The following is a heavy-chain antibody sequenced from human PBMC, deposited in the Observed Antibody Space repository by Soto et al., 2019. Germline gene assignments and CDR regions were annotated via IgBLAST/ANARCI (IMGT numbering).Heavy chain of an antibody. J-gene: IGHJ3*02. V-gene: IGHV3-20*01. CDR1: VFTFDDYG. D-gene: IGHD5-18*01. CDR3: ARDRYSSGSWDAFDI. Sequence: PGGCLRLSCSASVFTFDDYGIICVLPSPVKGLEWVSGINWNGGSTGYADSVKGRFTISRDNAKNSLYLQMNSLRAEDTALYHCARDRYSSGSWDAFDIWGQGTMVTVSS. CDR2: INWNGGST.